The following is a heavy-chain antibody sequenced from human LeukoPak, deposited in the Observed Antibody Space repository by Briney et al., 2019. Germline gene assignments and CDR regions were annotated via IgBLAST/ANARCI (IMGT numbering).Heavy chain of an antibody. V-gene: IGHV3-23*01. J-gene: IGHJ4*02. D-gene: IGHD2/OR15-2a*01. CDR3: AKDCSSNTGLFDY. CDR1: GLTFSSYA. CDR2: VTVDGGTT. Sequence: PGGSLRLSCAASGLTFSSYAMSGVRQAPGKGLEWVSTVTVDGGTTYYADSVKGRFTISRDNSKNTLYLQMTSPSPEDTAVYYCAKDCSSNTGLFDYWGRGTRVTVSS.